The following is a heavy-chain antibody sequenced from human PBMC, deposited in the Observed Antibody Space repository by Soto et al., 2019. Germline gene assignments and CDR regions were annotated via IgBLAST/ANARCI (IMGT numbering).Heavy chain of an antibody. CDR1: GFTLGSYW. J-gene: IGHJ4*02. V-gene: IGHV3-74*01. D-gene: IGHD1-1*01. CDR3: TRGPRSTSTGTGAF. Sequence: GRSLRVSCAASGFTLGSYWMHLVRQVPGKGPEWVSRINDDGISTNYADSVKGRFTISRDNAKNTLYLQMNALRVEDTAVYYFTRGPRSTSTGTGAFWGQGTLVTVSS. CDR2: INDDGIST.